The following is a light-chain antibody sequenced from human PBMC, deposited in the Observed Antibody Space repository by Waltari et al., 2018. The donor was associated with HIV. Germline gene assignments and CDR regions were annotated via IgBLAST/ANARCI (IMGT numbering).Light chain of an antibody. J-gene: IGLJ2*01. CDR3: CSFAGSDKI. V-gene: IGLV2-8*01. CDR2: EVN. CDR1: SSDIGDSSY. Sequence: QSALTQPPSASGSPGPSVTVSCPGTSSDIGDSSYVSWYQHHPGKAPKLIIYEVNKRPSGVPDRFSGSKSGNTASLTVSGLQTEDEADYFCCSFAGSDKIFGGGTKLTVL.